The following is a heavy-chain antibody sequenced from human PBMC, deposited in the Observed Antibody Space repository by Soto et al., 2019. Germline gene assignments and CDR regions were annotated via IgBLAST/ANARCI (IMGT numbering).Heavy chain of an antibody. CDR3: ARAFRRNIVVVPAPRVDYYYGMDV. Sequence: ASVKVSCKASGYTFTGYYMHWVRQAPGQGLEWMGWINPNSGGTNYAQKFQGWVTMTRDTSISTAYMELSRLRSDNTAVYYCARAFRRNIVVVPAPRVDYYYGMDVWGQGTTVTVSS. V-gene: IGHV1-2*04. D-gene: IGHD2-2*01. J-gene: IGHJ6*02. CDR2: INPNSGGT. CDR1: GYTFTGYY.